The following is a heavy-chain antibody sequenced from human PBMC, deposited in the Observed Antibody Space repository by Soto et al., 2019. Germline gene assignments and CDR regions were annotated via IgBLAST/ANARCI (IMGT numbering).Heavy chain of an antibody. CDR1: GFTFSSYA. J-gene: IGHJ4*02. V-gene: IGHV3-23*01. Sequence: GGSLRLSCAASGFTFSSYAMSWVRQAPGKGLEWVSAISGSGGSTYYADSVKGRFTISRDNSKNTLYLQMNSLRAEDTAVYYCAKGGSSWSRINYYFDYWGQGTLVTVSS. D-gene: IGHD6-13*01. CDR3: AKGGSSWSRINYYFDY. CDR2: ISGSGGST.